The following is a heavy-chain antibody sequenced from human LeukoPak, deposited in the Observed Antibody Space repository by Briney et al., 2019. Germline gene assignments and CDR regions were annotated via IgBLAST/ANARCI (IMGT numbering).Heavy chain of an antibody. CDR3: ARGSVFPDY. Sequence: SETLSLTCAVYGESFSGYYWSWIRQPPGKGLEWIGEINHSGSTNYNPSLKSRVTISVDTSKNQFSLKLSSVTAADTAVYYCARGSVFPDYWGQGTLVTVSS. CDR1: GESFSGYY. CDR2: INHSGST. D-gene: IGHD3-10*02. J-gene: IGHJ4*02. V-gene: IGHV4-34*01.